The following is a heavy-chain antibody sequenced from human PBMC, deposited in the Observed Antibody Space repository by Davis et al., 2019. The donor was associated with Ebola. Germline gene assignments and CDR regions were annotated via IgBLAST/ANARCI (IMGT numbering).Heavy chain of an antibody. Sequence: GESLKISCAASGFTFSSYAMSWVRQAPGKGLEWVSAISGSGGSTYYADSVKGRFTISRDNSKNTLYLQMNSLRAEDTAVYYCAKDKFAARRGLVDYWGQGTLVTVSS. CDR2: ISGSGGST. V-gene: IGHV3-23*01. D-gene: IGHD6-6*01. CDR3: AKDKFAARRGLVDY. J-gene: IGHJ4*02. CDR1: GFTFSSYA.